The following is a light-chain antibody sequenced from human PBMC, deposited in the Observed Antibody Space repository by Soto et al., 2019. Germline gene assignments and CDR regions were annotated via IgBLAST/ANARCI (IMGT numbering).Light chain of an antibody. CDR2: DVS. CDR1: SSEVGGYNY. J-gene: IGLJ2*01. Sequence: QSALTQPVSVSGSPGQSITISCSGTSSEVGGYNYVSWYQQHPGKAPKLMIYDVSNRPSGVSIRFSGSKSGNTASLTISGLQAEDEADYYCSSYTTSSTLVLFGGGTKLTVL. CDR3: SSYTTSSTLVL. V-gene: IGLV2-14*03.